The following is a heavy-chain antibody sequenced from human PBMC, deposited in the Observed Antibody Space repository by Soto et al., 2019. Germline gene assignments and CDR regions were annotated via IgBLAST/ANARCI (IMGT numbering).Heavy chain of an antibody. J-gene: IGHJ4*02. V-gene: IGHV4-4*02. CDR2: IYHSGST. D-gene: IGHD2-21*01. Sequence: QVQLQESGPGLMKPSGTLSLTCAVSGGSISTNWWSWVRQPPGKGLEWNGEIYHSGSTNYNPSLKNRVTMSVDKSQNHLSLNLNSATAADTAVYYCARHMAVSGTRGFDFWGQGTLVTVSS. CDR1: GGSISTNW. CDR3: ARHMAVSGTRGFDF.